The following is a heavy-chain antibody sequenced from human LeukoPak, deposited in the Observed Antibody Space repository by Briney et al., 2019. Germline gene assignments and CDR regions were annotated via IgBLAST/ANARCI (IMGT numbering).Heavy chain of an antibody. CDR1: GGSISSSNW. J-gene: IGHJ4*02. V-gene: IGHV4-4*02. CDR2: IYHSGST. CDR3: AVRAYYDFWSGLKADY. D-gene: IGHD3-3*01. Sequence: SETLSLTCAVSGGSISSSNWWSWVRQPPGKGLEWIGEIYHSGSTNYNPSLKSRVTISVDKSKNQFSLKLSSVTAADTAVYYCAVRAYYDFWSGLKADYWGQGTLVTVSS.